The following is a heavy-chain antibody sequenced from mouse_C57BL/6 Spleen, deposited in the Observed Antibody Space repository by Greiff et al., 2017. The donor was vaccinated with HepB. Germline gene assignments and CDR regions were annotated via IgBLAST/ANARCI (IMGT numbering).Heavy chain of an antibody. CDR1: GFSLTSYG. J-gene: IGHJ4*01. V-gene: IGHV2-2*01. CDR2: IWSGGST. CDR3: AIYYYGSSHYYAMDY. Sequence: VMLVESGPGLVQPSQSLSITCTVSGFSLTSYGVHWVRQSPGKGLEWLGVIWSGGSTDYNAAFISRLSISKDNSKSQVFFKMNSLQADDTAIYYCAIYYYGSSHYYAMDYWGQGTSVTVSS. D-gene: IGHD1-1*01.